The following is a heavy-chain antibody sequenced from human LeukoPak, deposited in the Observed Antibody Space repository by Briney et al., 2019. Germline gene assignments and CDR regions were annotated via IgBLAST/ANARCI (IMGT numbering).Heavy chain of an antibody. V-gene: IGHV3-74*01. D-gene: IGHD1-26*01. CDR3: ARDLSGRYYGDY. CDR2: INSDGNTA. CDR1: GFTFSNYW. J-gene: IGHJ4*02. Sequence: GGSLRLSCVASGFTFSNYWMHWVRQAPGKWLLWVSRINSDGNTADYADSVKGRFTISRDNAKNTMYLQMNSLRAEDTAVYYCARDLSGRYYGDYWGQGTLVTVSS.